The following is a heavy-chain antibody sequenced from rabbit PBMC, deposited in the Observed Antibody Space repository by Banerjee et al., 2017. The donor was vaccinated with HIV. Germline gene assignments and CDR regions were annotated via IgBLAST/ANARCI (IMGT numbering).Heavy chain of an antibody. V-gene: IGHV1S45*01. CDR1: GFDISSSYH. J-gene: IGHJ4*01. D-gene: IGHD2-1*01. Sequence: QAQLKETGGGLVQPGGSLTLSCKASGFDISSSYHMCWVRQAPGKGLEWIGCIYTGDGSTYYASWVNGRFTISKASSTTVTLKLTSLTAADTATYFCAREESDGGGHLKLWGPGTLVTVS. CDR2: IYTGDGST. CDR3: AREESDGGGHLKL.